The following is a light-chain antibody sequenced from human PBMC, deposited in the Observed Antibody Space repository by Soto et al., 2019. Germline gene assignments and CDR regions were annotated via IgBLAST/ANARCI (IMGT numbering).Light chain of an antibody. CDR2: DAS. CDR1: QSVSSY. J-gene: IGKJ2*01. Sequence: EIVLTQSPATLSLSPGERATLSCRACQSVSSYLAWYQQKPGQAPRLLIYDASNRATGIPARFSGSGSGTDFTLTISSLEPEDFAVYYCQQRSNWPPYTFGQGTKVDIK. V-gene: IGKV3-11*01. CDR3: QQRSNWPPYT.